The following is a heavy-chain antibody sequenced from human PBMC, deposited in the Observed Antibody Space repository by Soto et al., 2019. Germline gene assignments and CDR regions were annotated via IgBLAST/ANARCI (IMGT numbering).Heavy chain of an antibody. D-gene: IGHD3-10*01. CDR1: GFTFSSYG. CDR2: ISGSGGST. Sequence: GGSLRLSCAASGFTFSSYGMGWVRQAPGKGLEWVSSISGSGGSTYYADSVKGRFTISRDNSKNTLYLQMSSLRAEDTAVYYCSNRNDYGSGSYFPSDHWGQGTLVTVSS. J-gene: IGHJ4*02. V-gene: IGHV3-23*01. CDR3: SNRNDYGSGSYFPSDH.